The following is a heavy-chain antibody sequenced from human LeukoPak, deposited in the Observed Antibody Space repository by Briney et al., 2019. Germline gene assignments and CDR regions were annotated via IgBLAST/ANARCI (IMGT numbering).Heavy chain of an antibody. CDR3: ARDRGDGYNYEYVDY. CDR2: ISSSGSTI. V-gene: IGHV3-11*01. CDR1: GFTFSDYY. D-gene: IGHD5-24*01. Sequence: GGSLRLSCAASGFTFSDYYMSWIRQAPGNGLEWVSYISSSGSTIYYADSVKGRFTISRDNAKNSLYLQMNSLRAEDTAVYYCARDRGDGYNYEYVDYWGQGTLVTVSS. J-gene: IGHJ4*02.